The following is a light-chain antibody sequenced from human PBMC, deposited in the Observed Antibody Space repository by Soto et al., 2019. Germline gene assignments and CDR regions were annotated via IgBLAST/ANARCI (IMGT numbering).Light chain of an antibody. CDR3: AACDQHMNGKV. J-gene: IGLJ1*01. CDR1: SSNNGNNA. CDR2: YDD. Sequence: QSVLTQPPSVSEAPRQRVTISCSGSSSNNGNNAVDWYQQLPGKAPKLLIYYDDLLPSGACDRFPRSKSGTSASLPISGLHSEDEPDYYCAACDQHMNGKVFGTGTKVT. V-gene: IGLV1-36*01.